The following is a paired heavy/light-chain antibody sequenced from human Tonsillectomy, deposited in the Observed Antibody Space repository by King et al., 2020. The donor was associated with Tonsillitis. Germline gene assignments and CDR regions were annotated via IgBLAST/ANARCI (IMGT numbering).Heavy chain of an antibody. CDR2: ISWNSFRI. V-gene: IGHV3-9*01. D-gene: IGHD2-2*01. CDR1: GFRFDDYA. Sequence: EVQLVESGGGLVQPGRSLRLSCAAAGFRFDDYAMHWVRKAPGKGLEWVSGISWNSFRIVYADSVKGRFTISRDNAKSSLYLQMNSLRAEDTAFYYCAKGDVVLPAAFEFDSRGQGTLVTVSS. J-gene: IGHJ4*02. CDR3: AKGDVVLPAAFEFDS.
Light chain of an antibody. CDR3: QQYNNWKFT. J-gene: IGKJ3*01. CDR2: GAS. Sequence: EIVMTQSPATLSVSPGERATLSCRASQSVSTNLAWYQQKPGQAPRLLIYGASTRATGIPATFTGSGSGTEFTLTISSLQSEDFAVYYCQQYNNWKFTFGPGTKVDIK. V-gene: IGKV3-15*01. CDR1: QSVSTN.